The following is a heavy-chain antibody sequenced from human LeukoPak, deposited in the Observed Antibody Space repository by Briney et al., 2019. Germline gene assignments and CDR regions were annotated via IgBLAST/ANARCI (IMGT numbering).Heavy chain of an antibody. CDR2: IYTSGST. D-gene: IGHD5-18*01. CDR3: ARGYSYGSYYYYGMDV. CDR1: GGSISSYY. Sequence: SETLSLTCTVSGGSISSYYWSWIRQPAGKGLEWIGRIYTSGSTNYNPSLKSRVTMSVDTSKNQFSLKLGSVTAADTAVYYCARGYSYGSYYYYGMDVWGQGTTVTVSS. J-gene: IGHJ6*02. V-gene: IGHV4-4*07.